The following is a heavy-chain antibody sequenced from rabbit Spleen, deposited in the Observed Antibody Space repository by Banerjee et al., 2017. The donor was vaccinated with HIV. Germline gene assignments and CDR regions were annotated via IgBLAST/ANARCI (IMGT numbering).Heavy chain of an antibody. CDR2: IDTGSSGFT. Sequence: QEQLVESGGGLVQPGGSLKLSCKASGFDFGRYYMTWVRQAPGKGLEWIGDIDTGSSGFTSFGSRAKGPFAVSNTSPTPVPLQMTSMTAADMASYFCARDGSGWGANFNLWGPGTLVTVS. J-gene: IGHJ4*01. CDR3: ARDGSGWGANFNL. CDR1: GFDFGRYYM. D-gene: IGHD4-1*01. V-gene: IGHV1S45*01.